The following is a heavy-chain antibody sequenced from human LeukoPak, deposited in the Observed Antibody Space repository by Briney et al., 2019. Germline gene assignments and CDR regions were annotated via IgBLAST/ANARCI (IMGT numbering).Heavy chain of an antibody. V-gene: IGHV3-33*06. CDR1: GFTFSSYG. J-gene: IGHJ4*02. CDR3: AKDQGSSSGYYSDY. CDR2: IWYDGSNK. Sequence: GGSLRLSCAASGFTFSSYGMHWVRQAPGKGLEWVAVIWYDGSNKYYADSVKGRFTISRDNSKNTLYLQTNSLRAEDTAVYYCAKDQGSSSGYYSDYWGQGTLVTVSS. D-gene: IGHD3-22*01.